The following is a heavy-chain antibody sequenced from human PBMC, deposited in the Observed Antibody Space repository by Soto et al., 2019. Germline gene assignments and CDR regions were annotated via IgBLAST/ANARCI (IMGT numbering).Heavy chain of an antibody. V-gene: IGHV5-51*01. Sequence: PGESLKISCKGSGYSFTSYWIGWVRQMPGKGLEWMGIIYPGDSDTSYSPSFQGQVTISADKSISTAYLQWSSLKASDTAMYYCARHSTAARRLYYYYYGMDVWGQGTTVTVSS. J-gene: IGHJ6*02. CDR3: ARHSTAARRLYYYYYGMDV. CDR2: IYPGDSDT. D-gene: IGHD6-6*01. CDR1: GYSFTSYW.